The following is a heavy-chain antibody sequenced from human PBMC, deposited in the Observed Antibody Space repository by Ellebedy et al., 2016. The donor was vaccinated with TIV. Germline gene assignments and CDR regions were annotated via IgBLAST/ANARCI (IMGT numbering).Heavy chain of an antibody. D-gene: IGHD6-19*01. V-gene: IGHV3-30*18. Sequence: GESLKISCAASGFTFSTYGMHWVRQAPGKGLEWVAAISYDASRKTYADSMKGRFTISRDNSRDTLYLQINGLRAEDTAVYYCAKDGSGWSPYYGIDVWGQGTTVTVPS. J-gene: IGHJ6*02. CDR2: ISYDASRK. CDR3: AKDGSGWSPYYGIDV. CDR1: GFTFSTYG.